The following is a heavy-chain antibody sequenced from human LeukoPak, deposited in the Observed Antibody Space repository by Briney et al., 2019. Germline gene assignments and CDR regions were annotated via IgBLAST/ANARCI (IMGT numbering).Heavy chain of an antibody. Sequence: GGSLRLSCAASGFTVSSNYMSWVRQAPGKGLEWVSVIYSGGSTYYADSVKGRFTISRDNSKNTLYLQMNSLRAEDTAVYYCARDRGLLWFGELTPPSYWGQGTLVTVSS. D-gene: IGHD3-10*01. CDR3: ARDRGLLWFGELTPPSY. CDR2: IYSGGST. J-gene: IGHJ4*02. V-gene: IGHV3-66*01. CDR1: GFTVSSNY.